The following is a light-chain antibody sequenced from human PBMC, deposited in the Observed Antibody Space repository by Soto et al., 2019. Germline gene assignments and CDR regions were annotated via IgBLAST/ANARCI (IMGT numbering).Light chain of an antibody. CDR2: TNI. V-gene: IGLV1-40*01. Sequence: QSVLTQPPSVSGAPGQRVTISCTGSSSNIGAGSDVHWYQQLPGTAPKLLIYTNINRPSGVPDRFSGSKSGTSASLVITGLQAEYEPHYYCQSPASNLGYVFGSGTKVTVL. J-gene: IGLJ1*01. CDR3: QSPASNLGYV. CDR1: SSNIGAGSD.